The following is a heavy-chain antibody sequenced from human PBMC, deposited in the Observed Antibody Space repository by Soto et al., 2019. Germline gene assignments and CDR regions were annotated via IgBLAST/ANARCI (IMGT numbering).Heavy chain of an antibody. V-gene: IGHV5-10-1*01. J-gene: IGHJ4*02. CDR1: GYCFTSYW. D-gene: IGHD6-19*01. CDR3: ATDLIAVAGTSVDY. CDR2: IDPSDSYT. Sequence: GESLKISCKGSGYCFTSYWISWVRQMPGKGLEWMGRIDPSDSYTNYSPSFQGHVTISADKSISTAYLQWSSLKASDTAMYYCATDLIAVAGTSVDYWGQGTLVTVSS.